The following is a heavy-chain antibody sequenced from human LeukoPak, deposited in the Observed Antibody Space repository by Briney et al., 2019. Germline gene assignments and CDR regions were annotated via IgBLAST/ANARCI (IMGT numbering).Heavy chain of an antibody. CDR1: EFTFSNYW. CDR2: INPDGSST. J-gene: IGHJ4*02. V-gene: IGHV3-74*01. Sequence: GRSLRLSCAASEFTFSNYWMHWVRQAPGKGLVWVSRINPDGSSTRYADSVNGRFTISRDNAKNTLYLQMNSLRDEDTAVYYCARGLAAAGNSFDSWGQGTLVTVSS. D-gene: IGHD6-13*01. CDR3: ARGLAAAGNSFDS.